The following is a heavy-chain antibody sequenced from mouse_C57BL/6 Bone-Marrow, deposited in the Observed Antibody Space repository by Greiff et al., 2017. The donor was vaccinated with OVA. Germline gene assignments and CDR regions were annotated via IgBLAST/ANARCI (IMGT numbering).Heavy chain of an antibody. D-gene: IGHD2-3*01. CDR2: ISSGSSTI. V-gene: IGHV5-17*01. CDR1: GFTFSDYG. Sequence: EVHLVESGGGLVKPGGSLKLSCAASGFTFSDYGMHWVRQAPEKGLEWVAYISSGSSTIYYADTVKGRFTISRDNAKNTLFLQMTSLRSEDTAMYYCARRRWLLYYAMDYWGQGTSVTVSS. J-gene: IGHJ4*01. CDR3: ARRRWLLYYAMDY.